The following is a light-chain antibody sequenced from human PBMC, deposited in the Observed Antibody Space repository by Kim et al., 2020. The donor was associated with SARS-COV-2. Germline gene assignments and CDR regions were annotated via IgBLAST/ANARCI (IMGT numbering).Light chain of an antibody. CDR1: QNNSSS. V-gene: IGKV3-15*01. CDR2: GAC. Sequence: SVSQGERATLTGRASQNNSSSLCWYQQRPGQAPRVRIYGACTRAAGIPDRFSGSGSGTEFTLAISSLQSDVLATDYWQQHHYWRAFGQATRLEIQ. J-gene: IGKJ5*01. CDR3: QQHHYWRA.